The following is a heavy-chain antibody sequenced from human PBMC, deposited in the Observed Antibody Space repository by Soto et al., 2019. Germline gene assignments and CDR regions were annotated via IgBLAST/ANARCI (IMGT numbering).Heavy chain of an antibody. Sequence: EVQLVESGGGPVGRGGSLKLSCAASGFNFITYSLSWFRQPPGKGLEGVASVSSSAVYIDYADSVKGRFTISRDNANNSLYLQMNSLRAEDTATYYCVRDGLDYYDTERLYFDNWGQGTLVTVSS. CDR1: GFNFITYS. J-gene: IGHJ4*02. D-gene: IGHD3-22*01. V-gene: IGHV3-21*01. CDR2: VSSSAVYI. CDR3: VRDGLDYYDTERLYFDN.